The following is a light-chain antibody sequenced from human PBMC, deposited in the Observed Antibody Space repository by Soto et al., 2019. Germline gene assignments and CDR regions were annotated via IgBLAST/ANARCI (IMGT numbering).Light chain of an antibody. V-gene: IGKV3-15*01. CDR2: GAS. J-gene: IGKJ1*01. Sequence: EIVMTQSPATLSVSPGERATLSCRASQSVSSTLAWYQQKPGQAPRLLIYGASTRATGIPARFSGSWSGTEFTLTISSLQSEDFAVYYCQQYNNWPWTFGQGTKVEIK. CDR1: QSVSST. CDR3: QQYNNWPWT.